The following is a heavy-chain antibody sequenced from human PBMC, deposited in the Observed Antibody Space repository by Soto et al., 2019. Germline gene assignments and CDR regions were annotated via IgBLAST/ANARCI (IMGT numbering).Heavy chain of an antibody. J-gene: IGHJ5*02. CDR3: AREISGGGTLNWFDP. D-gene: IGHD2-8*02. V-gene: IGHV1-2*02. CDR2: VSPKSGGT. CDR1: GYTFSSNG. Sequence: ASVKVSCKASGYTFSSNGISWLRHAPGQGLEWLGWVSPKSGGTNYAQKFKGRVTMTRDTSSNTVYMDLSGLKSDDTAVFYCAREISGGGTLNWFDPWGQGTLVTVSS.